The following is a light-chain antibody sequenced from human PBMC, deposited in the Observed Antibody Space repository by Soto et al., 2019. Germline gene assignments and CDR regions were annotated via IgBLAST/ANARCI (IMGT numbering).Light chain of an antibody. CDR2: KAS. J-gene: IGKJ4*01. Sequence: DIQMTLCTSTLSASVGDRVTITCRASQSISSWWAWYQQKPEKAPKILIYKASGLESGVPSRFSGSGSGTEFTLTISSLQPDDFATYYCQRYDNYPLTFCGVTKV. CDR1: QSISSW. CDR3: QRYDNYPLT. V-gene: IGKV1-5*03.